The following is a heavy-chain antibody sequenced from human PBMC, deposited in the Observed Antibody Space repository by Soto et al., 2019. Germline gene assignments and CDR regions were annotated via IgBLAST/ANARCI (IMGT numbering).Heavy chain of an antibody. V-gene: IGHV3-66*01. D-gene: IGHD3-10*01. J-gene: IGHJ4*02. CDR2: FHRGGST. Sequence: EVHLVESGGGLVQPGGSLRLSCAASGFTVGNNYMSWVRQAPGKGLEWVSIFHRGGSTSYADSVKGRFTISRDSSKNILYLQINGLTADDTAVYYCARSANTYGSPFDYWGQGALVTVSS. CDR1: GFTVGNNY. CDR3: ARSANTYGSPFDY.